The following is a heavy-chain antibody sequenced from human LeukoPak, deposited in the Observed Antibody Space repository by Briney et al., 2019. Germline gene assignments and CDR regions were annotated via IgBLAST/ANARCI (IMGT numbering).Heavy chain of an antibody. CDR2: IYYSGST. Sequence: SETLSLTCIVSGGSISSSSYYWGWIRQPPGKGLEWIGSIYYSGSTYYNPSLKSRVTISVDTSKNQFSLKLSSVAAADTAVYYCARASRLYDILTGYFESTFDYWGQRTLVTVSS. V-gene: IGHV4-39*01. D-gene: IGHD3-9*01. CDR1: GGSISSSSYY. CDR3: ARASRLYDILTGYFESTFDY. J-gene: IGHJ4*02.